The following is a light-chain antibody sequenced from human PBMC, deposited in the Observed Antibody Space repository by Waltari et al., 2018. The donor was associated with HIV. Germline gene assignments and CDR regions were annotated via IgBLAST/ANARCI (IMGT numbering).Light chain of an antibody. V-gene: IGLV1-44*01. CDR1: SSNIGANT. Sequence: QSVLTQPPSASATPGQRVTVSCSGSSSNIGANTVNWYQQLPGTAPQVLIYGNNQRSSGVPDRFSGSKSGTSASLAISGLQSADEADYYCAAWDDSLNTYMFGGGTKLTVL. CDR2: GNN. CDR3: AAWDDSLNTYM. J-gene: IGLJ3*02.